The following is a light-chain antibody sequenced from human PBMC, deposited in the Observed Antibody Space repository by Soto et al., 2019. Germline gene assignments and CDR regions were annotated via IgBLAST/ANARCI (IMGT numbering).Light chain of an antibody. J-gene: IGLJ1*01. CDR2: DVT. Sequence: QSVLTQPRSVSVSPGQSVTISCTGTSSDVGGYNYVSWYQQHPGKAPRLMIYDVTQRPSGVPDRFSGSKSGNTASLIISGLQAEDEADYYCCSYAGSYFFVFGTGTKLTVL. CDR3: CSYAGSYFFV. V-gene: IGLV2-11*01. CDR1: SSDVGGYNY.